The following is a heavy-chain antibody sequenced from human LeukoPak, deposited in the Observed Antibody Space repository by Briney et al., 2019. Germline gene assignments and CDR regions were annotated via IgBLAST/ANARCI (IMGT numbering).Heavy chain of an antibody. CDR3: ASASLVDAFDI. V-gene: IGHV3-74*01. CDR1: GFTFSSYW. J-gene: IGHJ3*02. Sequence: GGSLRLSCAASGFTFSSYWMHWVRQAPGKGLVWVSRINSDGSSTSYADSVKGRFTISRDNAKNTLYLQMNSLRAEDTAVYYCASASLVDAFDIWGQGTMVTVSS. D-gene: IGHD2-8*02. CDR2: INSDGSST.